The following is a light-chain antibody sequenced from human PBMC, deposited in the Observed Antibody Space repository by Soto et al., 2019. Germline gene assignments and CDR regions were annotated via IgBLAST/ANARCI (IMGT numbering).Light chain of an antibody. Sequence: ETMFTQSADKLSVSVWERATLSCRASQSLRSSLDWYQQKPGQAPRLLSYDASTRATGSPARFGASRSETEVTRTISSRQSKGFEVEYCQQYNNWPQTFGQGTKVDIK. CDR1: QSLRSS. CDR3: QQYNNWPQT. V-gene: IGKV3-15*01. J-gene: IGKJ1*01. CDR2: DAS.